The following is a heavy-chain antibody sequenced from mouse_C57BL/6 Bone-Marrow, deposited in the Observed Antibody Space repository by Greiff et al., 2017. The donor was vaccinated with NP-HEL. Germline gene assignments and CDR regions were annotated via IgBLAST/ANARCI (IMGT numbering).Heavy chain of an antibody. CDR1: GFTFSSYA. V-gene: IGHV5-9-1*02. J-gene: IGHJ2*01. CDR2: ISSGGDYI. CDR3: TRDPGPGGYFDY. Sequence: DVMLVESGEGLVKPGGSLKLPCAASGFTFSSYAMSWVRQTPEKRLEWVAYISSGGDYIYYADTVKGRFTISRDNARNTLYLQMSSLKSEDTAMYYCTRDPGPGGYFDYWGQGTTLTVSS.